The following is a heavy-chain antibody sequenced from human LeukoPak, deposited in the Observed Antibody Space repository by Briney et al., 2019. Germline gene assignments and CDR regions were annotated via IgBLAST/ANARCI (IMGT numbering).Heavy chain of an antibody. CDR2: ISAYNGNT. Sequence: ASVKVSCKASGYTFTSYGISWVRQAPGQGLEWMGWISAYNGNTNYAQKLQGRVTMTTDTSTSTAYMELRSLRSDDTAVYYCARANYYDRSGYYLGDAFDIWGQGTMVTVSA. CDR1: GYTFTSYG. D-gene: IGHD3-22*01. J-gene: IGHJ3*02. CDR3: ARANYYDRSGYYLGDAFDI. V-gene: IGHV1-18*01.